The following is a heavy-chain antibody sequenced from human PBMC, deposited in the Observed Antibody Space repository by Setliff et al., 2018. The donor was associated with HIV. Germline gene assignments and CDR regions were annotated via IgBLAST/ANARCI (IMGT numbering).Heavy chain of an antibody. CDR1: GDSLSSSSYY. Sequence: SETLSLTCTVSGDSLSSSSYYWGWIRQPPGKGLEWIGSIFYSGTTYYNPSPESRVTISVDTSKNQFSLKLSSATATDTAVYYCARHSGLGGYYSPFDYWGPGTLVTVS. CDR2: IFYSGTT. CDR3: ARHSGLGGYYSPFDY. J-gene: IGHJ4*02. D-gene: IGHD3-22*01. V-gene: IGHV4-39*01.